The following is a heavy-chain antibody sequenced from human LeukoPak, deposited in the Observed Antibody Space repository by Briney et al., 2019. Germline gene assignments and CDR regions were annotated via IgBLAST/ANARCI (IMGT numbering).Heavy chain of an antibody. CDR1: GFTCSHYS. V-gene: IGHV3-48*01. D-gene: IGHD5-24*01. CDR2: ISSSSNSI. Sequence: GGSLRLSCAASGFTCSHYSMNWVRQAPGKGLEWVSYISSSSNSIYYADSMKGRFTISRDNAKNSLYLQMNSLRAEDAAVYYCVRDFNGYDLWGQGTLVTVSS. J-gene: IGHJ5*02. CDR3: VRDFNGYDL.